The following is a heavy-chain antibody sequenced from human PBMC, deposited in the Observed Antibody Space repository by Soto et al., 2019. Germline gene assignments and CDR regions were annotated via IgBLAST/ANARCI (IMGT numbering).Heavy chain of an antibody. CDR3: AANPRHDTDPFWPY. J-gene: IGHJ4*02. Sequence: PGESLKISCKTSGFAFSNYWVGWVRQMPGKGFEWMGITYPGDSATKYSPSFQGHVTISSDKSTNTAYLQWSSLRASDTAIYFCAANPRHDTDPFWPYWGQGTLVTVSS. V-gene: IGHV5-51*01. CDR2: TYPGDSAT. D-gene: IGHD3-22*01. CDR1: GFAFSNYW.